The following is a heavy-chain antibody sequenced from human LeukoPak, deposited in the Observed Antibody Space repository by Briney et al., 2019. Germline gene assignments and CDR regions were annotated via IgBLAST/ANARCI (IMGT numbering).Heavy chain of an antibody. V-gene: IGHV3-23*01. D-gene: IGHD1-26*01. Sequence: GGSLRLSCAASGVTLSSYAMSWARQAPGKGLEWVSGISSSGSGGNTYYADSVKGRFTISRDNSKNTLYLQMNSLRAEDTAVYYCGKDRIVGATNRLRLGLDYWGQGTPVTVSS. J-gene: IGHJ4*02. CDR1: GVTLSSYA. CDR2: ISSSGSGGNT. CDR3: GKDRIVGATNRLRLGLDY.